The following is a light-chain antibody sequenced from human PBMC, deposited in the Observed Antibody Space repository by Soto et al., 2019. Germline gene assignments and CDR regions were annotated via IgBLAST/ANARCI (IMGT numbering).Light chain of an antibody. V-gene: IGKV3-20*01. CDR3: QQYGNSPLT. CDR1: QSDRSTY. CDR2: GAS. J-gene: IGKJ4*01. Sequence: EIVLTQSPGTLSLSPGERATLSCRASQSDRSTYLAWYQQKPGQAPRLLIYGASSRATGIPDRFSGSGSGTDFTLTISRLEPEDFAVYYCQQYGNSPLTFGGGTKVEIK.